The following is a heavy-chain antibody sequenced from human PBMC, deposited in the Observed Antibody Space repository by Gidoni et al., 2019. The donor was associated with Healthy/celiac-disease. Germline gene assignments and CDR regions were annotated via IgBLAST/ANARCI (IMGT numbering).Heavy chain of an antibody. J-gene: IGHJ3*02. V-gene: IGHV3-33*01. CDR2: IWYDGSNK. Sequence: QVQLVESGGGVVQPGRSLGLSCAAAGFTFSSYGMHWVRQAPGKGLEWVAVIWYDGSNKYYADSVKGRFTISRDNSKNTLYLQMNSLRAEDTAVYYCARDLSGTGAFDIWGQGTMVTVSS. D-gene: IGHD1-1*01. CDR3: ARDLSGTGAFDI. CDR1: GFTFSSYG.